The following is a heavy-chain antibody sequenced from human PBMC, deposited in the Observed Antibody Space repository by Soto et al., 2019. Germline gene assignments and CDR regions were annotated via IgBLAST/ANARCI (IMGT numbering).Heavy chain of an antibody. V-gene: IGHV3-53*01. CDR2: IYSGGST. CDR1: GFTVSSNY. D-gene: IGHD3-3*01. J-gene: IGHJ6*02. Sequence: GGSLRLSCAASGFTVSSNYMSWVRQAPGKGLEWVSVIYSGGSTYYADSVKGRFTISRDNSKNTLYLQMNSLRAEDTAVYYCARXTVGDFWSPLYYYGMDVWGQGTTVTVSS. CDR3: ARXTVGDFWSPLYYYGMDV.